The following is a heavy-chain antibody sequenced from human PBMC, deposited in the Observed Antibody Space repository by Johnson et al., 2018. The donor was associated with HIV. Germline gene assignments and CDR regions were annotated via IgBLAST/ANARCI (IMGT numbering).Heavy chain of an antibody. J-gene: IGHJ3*02. CDR3: ARAGSSSDDAFDI. CDR1: GFTFSSYA. Sequence: VLLVASGGGLVQPGGSLRLSCAASGFTFSSYAMHWVRQAPGKGLEWVSAISGSGGSTSYANSGQGRFTISRDNSKNTLYLKMNSLRAEDTAVYYCARAGSSSDDAFDIWGQGTMVTVSS. V-gene: IGHV3-23*04. CDR2: ISGSGGST. D-gene: IGHD6-6*01.